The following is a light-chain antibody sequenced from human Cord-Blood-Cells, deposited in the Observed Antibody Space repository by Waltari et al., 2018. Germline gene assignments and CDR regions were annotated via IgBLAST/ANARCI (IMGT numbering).Light chain of an antibody. J-gene: IGLJ3*02. V-gene: IGLV2-23*03. CDR2: EGS. CDR3: CSYAGSSTFAV. CDR1: SSDVGSYNL. Sequence: QSALTQPASVSGSPGQSITISCTGTSSDVGSYNLVSWYQQHPGKAPKLMTYEGSKRPSGVSNRFSGSKSGNTDSLTISGLQAEDEADYYCCSYAGSSTFAVFGGGTKLTVL.